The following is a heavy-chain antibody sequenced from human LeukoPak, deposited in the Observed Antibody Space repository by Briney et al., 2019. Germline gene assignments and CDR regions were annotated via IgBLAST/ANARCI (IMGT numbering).Heavy chain of an antibody. CDR3: ARESSPLLGYQY. CDR2: IYSGGST. CDR1: GFSFSSYL. Sequence: PGRSLRLSCAASGFSFSSYLMHWVRQAPGKGLEWVSVIYSGGSTYCADSVKGRFTISRDNSKNTLHLQMNSLRAEDTAVYYCARESSPLLGYQYWGQGTLVTVSS. V-gene: IGHV3-66*02. J-gene: IGHJ4*02. D-gene: IGHD3-16*01.